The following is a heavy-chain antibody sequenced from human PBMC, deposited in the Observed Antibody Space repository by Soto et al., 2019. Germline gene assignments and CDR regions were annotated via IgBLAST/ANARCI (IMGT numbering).Heavy chain of an antibody. CDR1: GGSFSGYY. J-gene: IGHJ5*02. Sequence: SETLSLTCAVYGGSFSGYYWSWIRQPPGKGLEWIGEINHSGSTNYNPSLKSRVTISVDTSKNQFSLKLSSVTAADTAVYYCARSNGLGLSWYGRYNWFDPWGQGTLVTVSS. CDR3: ARSNGLGLSWYGRYNWFDP. D-gene: IGHD2-15*01. V-gene: IGHV4-34*01. CDR2: INHSGST.